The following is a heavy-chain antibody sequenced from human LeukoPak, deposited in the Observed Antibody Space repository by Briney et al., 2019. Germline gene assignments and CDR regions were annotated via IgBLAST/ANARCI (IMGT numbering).Heavy chain of an antibody. D-gene: IGHD4-17*01. Sequence: GASVKVSCKASGYTFTSYYMHWVRQAPGQGLEWMGIINPSGGSTSYAQKFQGRVTMTRDTSTSTVYMELSSLRSEDTAVYYCARDRNDYGDYVGGNCDYWGQGTLVTVSS. CDR1: GYTFTSYY. CDR2: INPSGGST. J-gene: IGHJ4*02. CDR3: ARDRNDYGDYVGGNCDY. V-gene: IGHV1-46*01.